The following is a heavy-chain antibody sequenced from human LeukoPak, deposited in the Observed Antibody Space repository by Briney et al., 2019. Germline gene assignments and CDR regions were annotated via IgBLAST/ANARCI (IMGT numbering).Heavy chain of an antibody. Sequence: SETLSLTCTVSGGSISSYYWSWIRQPPGKGLEWIGYIYYSGSTNYNPSLKSRVTISVDTSKNQFSLKLNSVTPEDTAVYYCARDPDRAHGRYYFDYWGQGTLVTVSS. CDR1: GGSISSYY. V-gene: IGHV4-59*12. D-gene: IGHD4-17*01. CDR2: IYYSGST. J-gene: IGHJ4*02. CDR3: ARDPDRAHGRYYFDY.